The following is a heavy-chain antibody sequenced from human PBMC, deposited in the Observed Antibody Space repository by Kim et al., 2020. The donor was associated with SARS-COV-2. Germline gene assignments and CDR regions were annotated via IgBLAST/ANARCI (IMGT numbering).Heavy chain of an antibody. CDR2: INPNSGGT. J-gene: IGHJ3*02. Sequence: ASVKVSCKASGYTFTGYYMHWVRQAPGQGLEWMGWINPNSGGTNYAQKFQGRVTMTRDTSISTAYMELSRLRSDDTAVYYCARGMWTGTQNDAFDIWGQGTMVTVSS. CDR1: GYTFTGYY. CDR3: ARGMWTGTQNDAFDI. V-gene: IGHV1-2*02. D-gene: IGHD1-1*01.